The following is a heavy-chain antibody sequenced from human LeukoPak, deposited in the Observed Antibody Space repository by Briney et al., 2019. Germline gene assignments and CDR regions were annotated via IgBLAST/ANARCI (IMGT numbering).Heavy chain of an antibody. D-gene: IGHD2-2*01. J-gene: IGHJ4*02. CDR2: ISASGGST. Sequence: PGGSLRLSCAASGFTFSTYAMSWVRQAPRKGLEWVSDISASGGSTYYADSVKGRFTVSRDNSKNTLYLQMSSLRAEDTAVYYCAKALAYRLVTGSSDYWGQGTLVTVSS. V-gene: IGHV3-23*01. CDR3: AKALAYRLVTGSSDY. CDR1: GFTFSTYA.